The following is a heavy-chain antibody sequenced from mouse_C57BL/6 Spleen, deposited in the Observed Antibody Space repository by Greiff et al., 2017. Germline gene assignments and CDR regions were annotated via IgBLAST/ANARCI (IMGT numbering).Heavy chain of an antibody. J-gene: IGHJ1*01. CDR3: ARSRGYFDD. CDR1: GYTFTDYS. V-gene: IGHV1-26*01. CDR2: INPNNGGT. Sequence: EVQLQQSGPALVKPGASVTISCQASGYTFTDYSMHWLKQSHGKSLEWIGDINPNNGGTSYNQKFKGNATLTVDKSSSTAYMELRSLTSEDSAVYYCARSRGYFDDWGPGTTVTVSS.